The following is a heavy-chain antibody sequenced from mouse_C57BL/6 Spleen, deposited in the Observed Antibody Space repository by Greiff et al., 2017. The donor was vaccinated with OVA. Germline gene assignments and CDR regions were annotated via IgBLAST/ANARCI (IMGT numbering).Heavy chain of an antibody. CDR2: ISSGGSYT. Sequence: VQLKESGGDLVKPGGSLKLSCAASGFTFSSYGMSWVRQTPDKRLEWVATISSGGSYTYYPDSVKGRFTISRDNAKNTLYLQMSSLKSEDTAMYYCARLTGTNFDVWGTGTTVTVSS. CDR1: GFTFSSYG. V-gene: IGHV5-6*01. CDR3: ARLTGTNFDV. J-gene: IGHJ1*03. D-gene: IGHD4-1*01.